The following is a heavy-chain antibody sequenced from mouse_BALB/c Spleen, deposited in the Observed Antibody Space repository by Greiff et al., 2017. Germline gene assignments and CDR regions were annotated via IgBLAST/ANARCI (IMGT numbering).Heavy chain of an antibody. J-gene: IGHJ2*01. Sequence: EVQLVESGGGLVKPGGSLKLSCAASGFTFSSYAMSWVRQTPEKRLEWVASISSGGSTYYPDSVKGRFTISRDNARNILYLQMSSLRSEDTAMYYCARSNYYGYGDYWGQGTTLTVSS. CDR3: ARSNYYGYGDY. CDR2: ISSGGST. CDR1: GFTFSSYA. V-gene: IGHV5-6-5*01. D-gene: IGHD1-2*01.